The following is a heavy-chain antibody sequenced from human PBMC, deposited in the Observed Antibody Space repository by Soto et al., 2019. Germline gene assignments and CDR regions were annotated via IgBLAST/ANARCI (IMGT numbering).Heavy chain of an antibody. CDR3: ARHKYSSSWYVAY. CDR2: IYYSGST. D-gene: IGHD6-13*01. V-gene: IGHV4-59*08. CDR1: GGSTSSYY. Sequence: SETLSLTCTVSGGSTSSYYWSWIRQPPGKGLEWIGYIYYSGSTNYNPSLKSRVTISVDTSKNQFSLKLSSVTAADTAVYYCARHKYSSSWYVAYWGQGTLVTVSS. J-gene: IGHJ4*02.